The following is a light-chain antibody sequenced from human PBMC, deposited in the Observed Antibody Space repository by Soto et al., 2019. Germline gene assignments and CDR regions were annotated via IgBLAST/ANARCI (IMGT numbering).Light chain of an antibody. CDR1: NTDVGGYNY. J-gene: IGLJ1*01. CDR3: SSYTSSSTFYV. Sequence: QSALTQPASVSGSPGQSITVSCTGTNTDVGGYNYVSWYQHRPGKAPRLMIYEVRNRLSGVSNRFSGSKSGNTASLTISGLQSEDEADYYCSSYTSSSTFYVFGTGTKLTVL. CDR2: EVR. V-gene: IGLV2-14*01.